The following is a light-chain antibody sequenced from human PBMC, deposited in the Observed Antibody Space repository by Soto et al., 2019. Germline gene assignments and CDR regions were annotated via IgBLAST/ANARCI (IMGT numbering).Light chain of an antibody. Sequence: DIQMTQSPSTLSAPVGDGVTITCRASQSISSWLAWYQQKPGKAPKLLIYKASTLKSGVPSRFSGSGSGTEFTLTISSLQPDDFATYYCQHYNSYSEAFGQGTKVDIK. CDR1: QSISSW. CDR3: QHYNSYSEA. CDR2: KAS. J-gene: IGKJ1*01. V-gene: IGKV1-5*03.